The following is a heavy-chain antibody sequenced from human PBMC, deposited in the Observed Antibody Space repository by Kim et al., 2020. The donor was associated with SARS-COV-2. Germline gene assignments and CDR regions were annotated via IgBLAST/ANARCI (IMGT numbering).Heavy chain of an antibody. D-gene: IGHD3-10*01. Sequence: ASVKVSCKVSGYTLTELSMHWVRQAPGKGLEWMGGFDPEDGETIYAQKFQGRVTMTEDTSTDTAYMELSSLRSEDTAVYYCATYYYGSGSSPSQAFDYWGQETLVTVSS. CDR2: FDPEDGET. CDR1: GYTLTELS. J-gene: IGHJ4*02. V-gene: IGHV1-24*01. CDR3: ATYYYGSGSSPSQAFDY.